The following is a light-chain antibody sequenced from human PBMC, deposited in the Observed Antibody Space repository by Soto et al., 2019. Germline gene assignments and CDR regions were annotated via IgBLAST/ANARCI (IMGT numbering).Light chain of an antibody. CDR1: QSVSRN. CDR3: QQYNNWPRT. CDR2: GAS. Sequence: EIVMTQSPATLSVSPGGRATLSCRASQSVSRNLAWYQQTPDQAPRLLIYGASARATGIPARFSGSGSGTEFTLTISSLQSEDFAFYYCQQYNNWPRTFGQGTKVEIK. J-gene: IGKJ1*01. V-gene: IGKV3-15*01.